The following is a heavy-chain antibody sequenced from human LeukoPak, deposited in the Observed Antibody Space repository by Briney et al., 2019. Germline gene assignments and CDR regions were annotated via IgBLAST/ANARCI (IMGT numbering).Heavy chain of an antibody. D-gene: IGHD2-2*01. CDR2: ISYDGSNK. CDR1: GFTFSSYG. Sequence: SLTLSCAASGFTFSSYGMHWVRQAPGKGLEWVAVISYDGSNKYSADSVKGRLTISRDNSKNTLHLQMNSLRPEDTAVYYCARCTASCYANAFDVWGKGTLLSVSS. CDR3: ARCTASCYANAFDV. V-gene: IGHV3-30*03. J-gene: IGHJ3*01.